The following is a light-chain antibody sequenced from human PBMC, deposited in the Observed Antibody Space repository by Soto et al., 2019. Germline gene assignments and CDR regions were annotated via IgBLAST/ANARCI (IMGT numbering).Light chain of an antibody. V-gene: IGKV3-11*01. CDR2: DAS. Sequence: EIVLIQSPATLSLSPGERATLSCRASQSVSSSLAWYQQKPGQAPRLLIYDASNRATGIPARFSGSGSGTDFTLTISSLEPEDFAIYFCQQRSNWPPRMYTFGQGTKLEIK. CDR1: QSVSSS. J-gene: IGKJ2*01. CDR3: QQRSNWPPRMYT.